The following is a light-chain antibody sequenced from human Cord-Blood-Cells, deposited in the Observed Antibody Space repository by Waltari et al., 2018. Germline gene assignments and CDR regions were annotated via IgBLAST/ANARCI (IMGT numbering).Light chain of an antibody. J-gene: IGLJ2*01. Sequence: QSALTQPAPVSGSPGPSIPISCTGTSSDVGSYTLVSCYQQHPGKAPKLMIYEGSKRPSGVSNRFSGSKSGNTASLTISGLQAEDEADYYCCSYAGSSTFRVFGGGTKLTVL. V-gene: IGLV2-23*03. CDR2: EGS. CDR1: SSDVGSYTL. CDR3: CSYAGSSTFRV.